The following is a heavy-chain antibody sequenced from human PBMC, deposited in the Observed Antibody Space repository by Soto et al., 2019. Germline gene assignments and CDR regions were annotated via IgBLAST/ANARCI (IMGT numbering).Heavy chain of an antibody. CDR3: ARHHDS. CDR2: IYYSGST. Sequence: XXTMSLACTVSGGSISRCYWSWIRQPPGKGLEWIGYIYYSGSTNYNPSLKSRVTISVDTSKNQFSLKLSSVTAADTAVYYCARHHDSWGQGTLVTVSS. J-gene: IGHJ4*02. CDR1: GGSISRCY. V-gene: IGHV4-59*08.